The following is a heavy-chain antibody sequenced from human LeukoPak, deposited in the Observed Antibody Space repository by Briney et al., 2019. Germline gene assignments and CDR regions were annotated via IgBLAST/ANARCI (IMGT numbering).Heavy chain of an antibody. Sequence: PSETLSLTCTVSGGSISSYYWSWIRQPPGKGLEWIGYIYYSGSTNYNPSLKSRVTISVDTSKNQFSLKLSSVTAADTAVYYCASHAAAGTRWDYWGQGTLVTVSS. CDR2: IYYSGST. D-gene: IGHD6-13*01. J-gene: IGHJ4*02. CDR1: GGSISSYY. CDR3: ASHAAAGTRWDY. V-gene: IGHV4-59*08.